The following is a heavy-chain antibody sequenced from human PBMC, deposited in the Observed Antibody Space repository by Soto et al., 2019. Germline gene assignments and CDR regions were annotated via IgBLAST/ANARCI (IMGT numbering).Heavy chain of an antibody. CDR2: IYHSGST. Sequence: QVQLQESGPGLVKPSGTLSLTCAVSGGSISSNKWWSWVRQSPRKGLEWIGEIYHSGSTNYNPSFKSRVTISVDKSKNQFSLILKSVTAADTAVYYCAVDQTGTTSYNWFDPWGQGTLVTVSS. D-gene: IGHD1-7*01. CDR1: GGSISSNKW. CDR3: AVDQTGTTSYNWFDP. J-gene: IGHJ5*02. V-gene: IGHV4-4*02.